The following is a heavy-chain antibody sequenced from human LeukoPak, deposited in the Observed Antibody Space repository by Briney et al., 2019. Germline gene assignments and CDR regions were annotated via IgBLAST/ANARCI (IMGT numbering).Heavy chain of an antibody. Sequence: GASVKVSCKASGGTFSSYAISWVRQAPGQGLEWMGGIIPIFGTANYAQKFQGRVTITADESTSTAYMELSSLRSEDMAVYYCARDRTTIFGVLYYYYGMDVWGQGTTVTVSS. D-gene: IGHD3-3*01. CDR2: IIPIFGTA. J-gene: IGHJ6*02. CDR1: GGTFSSYA. CDR3: ARDRTTIFGVLYYYYGMDV. V-gene: IGHV1-69*13.